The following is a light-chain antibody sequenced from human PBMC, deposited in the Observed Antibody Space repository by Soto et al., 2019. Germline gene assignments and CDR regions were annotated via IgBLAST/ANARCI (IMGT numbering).Light chain of an antibody. J-gene: IGKJ2*01. V-gene: IGKV1-5*01. CDR3: QQYNSYPYT. CDR2: DAS. Sequence: DIQMTQSPSTLSASVGDRVTITCRASQSISSWLAWYQQKPGKAPKLLIYDASNLESGVPSRFSGSGSGTEFTRTISSLQPDDFATYNCQQYNSYPYTFGQGTKLEIK. CDR1: QSISSW.